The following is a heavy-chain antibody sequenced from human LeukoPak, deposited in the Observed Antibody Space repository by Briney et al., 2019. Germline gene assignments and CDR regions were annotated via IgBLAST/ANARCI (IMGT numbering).Heavy chain of an antibody. CDR1: GYSFTSYW. CDR2: IYPGDSDT. D-gene: IGHD5-24*01. J-gene: IGHJ3*02. CDR3: ARRRSAPGAFDI. Sequence: GESLKISCKASGYSFTSYWIGWVRQMPGKGLEWMGIIYPGDSDTRYSPSFQGQVTISADKSISTAYLRWSSLKAPDTAMYYCARRRSAPGAFDIWGQGTMVTVSS. V-gene: IGHV5-51*01.